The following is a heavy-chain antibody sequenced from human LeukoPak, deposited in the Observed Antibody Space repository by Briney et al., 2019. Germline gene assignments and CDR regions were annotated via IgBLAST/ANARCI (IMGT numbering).Heavy chain of an antibody. Sequence: GGSLRLSCAASGFTFRSYWMHWVRQAPGKGLEWVSFIYSDNTHYSDSVKGRFTISRDNSKNTLYLQMNSLRAEDTAVYYCARRAGAYSHPYDYWSQGTLVTVSS. V-gene: IGHV3-53*01. CDR2: IYSDNT. J-gene: IGHJ4*02. D-gene: IGHD4/OR15-4a*01. CDR1: GFTFRSYW. CDR3: ARRAGAYSHPYDY.